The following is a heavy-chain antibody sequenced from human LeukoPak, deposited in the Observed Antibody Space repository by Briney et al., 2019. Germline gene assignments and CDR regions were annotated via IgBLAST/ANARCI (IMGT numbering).Heavy chain of an antibody. D-gene: IGHD3-16*01. J-gene: IGHJ3*01. CDR1: GFIFSDYI. CDR3: SRDGGASDESAFDF. V-gene: IGHV3-72*01. CDR2: IRRKRQSYST. Sequence: GGSLRLSCEASGFIFSDYILDWVRQAPGKGLEWVGRIRRKRQSYSTEYAASVKGRFTISRDDSKNSLFLDMNSLKTEDTAVYHCSRDGGASDESAFDFWGRGTMVTVSS.